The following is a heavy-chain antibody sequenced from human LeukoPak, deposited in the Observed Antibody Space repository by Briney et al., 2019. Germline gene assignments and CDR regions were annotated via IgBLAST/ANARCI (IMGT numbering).Heavy chain of an antibody. CDR1: GFTFRSYW. CDR3: ARRYFDWFLGAGGSLDI. V-gene: IGHV3-7*01. CDR2: IKQDGSEK. Sequence: GGSLRLSCAGSGFTFRSYWMHWVRQAPGKGLEWVANIKQDGSEKYYVDSVKGRFAISRDNANDSVYLQMNSLRAEDTAVYYCARRYFDWFLGAGGSLDIWGQGTMVTVSS. J-gene: IGHJ3*02. D-gene: IGHD3-9*01.